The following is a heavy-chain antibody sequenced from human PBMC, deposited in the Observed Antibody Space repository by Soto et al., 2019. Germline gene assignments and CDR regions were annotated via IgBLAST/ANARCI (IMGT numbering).Heavy chain of an antibody. J-gene: IGHJ4*02. D-gene: IGHD2-15*01. CDR1: GFTFSVYK. CDR2: ISNQGDTT. V-gene: IGHV3-64*04. Sequence: LRLSCSTSGFTFSVYKMHWVRQAPGKGLEYVSGISNQGDTTYYADSVKGRFTISRDNAKNSLYLQMNSLRAEDTAVYYCARDPGGGGHHYFDYWGQGTLVTVSS. CDR3: ARDPGGGGHHYFDY.